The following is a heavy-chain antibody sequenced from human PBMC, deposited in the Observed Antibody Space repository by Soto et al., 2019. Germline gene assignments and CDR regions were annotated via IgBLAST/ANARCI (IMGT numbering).Heavy chain of an antibody. CDR2: ISYDGSNK. J-gene: IGHJ4*02. CDR3: ARDGKQWLVQGRFDY. CDR1: GFTFSSYA. D-gene: IGHD6-19*01. Sequence: QVQLVESGGGVVQPGRSLRLSCAASGFTFSSYAMHWVRQAPGKGLEWVAVISYDGSNKYYADSVKGRFTISRDNSKNTLYLQMNSLRAEDTAVYYCARDGKQWLVQGRFDYWGQGTLVTVSS. V-gene: IGHV3-30-3*01.